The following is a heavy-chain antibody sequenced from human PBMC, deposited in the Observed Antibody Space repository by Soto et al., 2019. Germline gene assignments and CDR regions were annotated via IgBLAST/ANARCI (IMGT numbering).Heavy chain of an antibody. D-gene: IGHD7-27*01. J-gene: IGHJ4*02. CDR1: GFTFSSYA. CDR3: ASAPKPLGGQHWAFNYFDS. Sequence: GGSLRLAWAASGFTFSSYAMHWVRQAPGKGLEWVAVIAHDGTNKFYADSVKGRFTISRDNSKNTLYLQVDSLRPEDAAVDYCASAPKPLGGQHWAFNYFDSWGQGTLVTVSS. CDR2: IAHDGTNK. V-gene: IGHV3-30-3*01.